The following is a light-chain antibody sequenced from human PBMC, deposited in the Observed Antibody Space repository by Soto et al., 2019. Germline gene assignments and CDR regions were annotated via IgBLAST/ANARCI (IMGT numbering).Light chain of an antibody. Sequence: QSVLTQPPSVSGAPGQKVTISCTGSSSNIGAGYDVHWYQQLPGTAPKLLIYGNSNRPSGVPDRFSGSKSGTSASLAITGLQAKDEADYYCRSYDSSLSDLVFGTGTKLTVL. J-gene: IGLJ1*01. CDR1: SSNIGAGYD. V-gene: IGLV1-40*01. CDR3: RSYDSSLSDLV. CDR2: GNS.